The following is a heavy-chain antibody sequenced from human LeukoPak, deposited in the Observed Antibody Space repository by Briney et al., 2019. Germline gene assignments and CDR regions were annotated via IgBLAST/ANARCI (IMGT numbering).Heavy chain of an antibody. CDR1: GYIFTNYW. CDR2: IFPGDSDT. Sequence: GESLKISCKGSGYIFTNYWMGWVRQMPGKGLEWVGIIFPGDSDTRYSPSFQGQVTISADKSINTVYLQWSSLKASDTAMYYCARKRGYSYGDLDCWGQGTQVTVSS. D-gene: IGHD5-18*01. CDR3: ARKRGYSYGDLDC. J-gene: IGHJ4*02. V-gene: IGHV5-51*01.